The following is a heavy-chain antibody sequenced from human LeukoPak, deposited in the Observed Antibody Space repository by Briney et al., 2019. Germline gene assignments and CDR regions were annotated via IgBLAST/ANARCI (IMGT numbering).Heavy chain of an antibody. CDR3: AREEQY. CDR1: GFTFSSYA. Sequence: AGRSLRLSCAASGFTFSSYAMHWVRQAPGKGLEWVAVISYDGSNKYYADSVKGRFTISRDNSKNTLYLQMNSLRAEDTAVHYCAREEQYWGQGTLVTVSS. J-gene: IGHJ4*02. V-gene: IGHV3-30*01. D-gene: IGHD1-26*01. CDR2: ISYDGSNK.